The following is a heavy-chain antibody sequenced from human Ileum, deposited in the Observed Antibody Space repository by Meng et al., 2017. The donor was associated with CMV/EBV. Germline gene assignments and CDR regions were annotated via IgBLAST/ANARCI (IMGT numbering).Heavy chain of an antibody. CDR2: INWNGGST. CDR3: ARDQRSWGSYRYPFDY. V-gene: IGHV3-20*03. D-gene: IGHD3-16*02. Sequence: SGFTFDDYGMSWVRQAPGKGLEWVSGINWNGGSTGYADSVKGRFTISRDNAKNSLYLQMNSLRAEDTALYYCARDQRSWGSYRYPFDYWGQGTLVTVSS. J-gene: IGHJ4*02. CDR1: GFTFDDYG.